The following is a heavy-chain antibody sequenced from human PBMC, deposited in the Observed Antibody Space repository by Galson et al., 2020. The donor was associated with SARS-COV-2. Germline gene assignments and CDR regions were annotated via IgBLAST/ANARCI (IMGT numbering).Heavy chain of an antibody. CDR1: GYTFTSYY. CDR2: INPSGGST. CDR3: ARDLTVTTNFYYYYGMDV. J-gene: IGHJ6*02. D-gene: IGHD4-17*01. V-gene: IGHV1-46*01. Sequence: GESLKISCKASGYTFTSYYMHWVRQAPGQGLEWMGIINPSGGSTSYAQKFQGRVTMTRDTSTSTVYMELSSLRSEDTAVYYCARDLTVTTNFYYYYGMDVWGQGTTVTVSS.